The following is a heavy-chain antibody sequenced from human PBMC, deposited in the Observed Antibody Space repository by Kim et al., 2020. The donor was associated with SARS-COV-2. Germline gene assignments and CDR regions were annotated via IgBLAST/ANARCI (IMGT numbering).Heavy chain of an antibody. CDR3: ARGPYYSDSNGHYFSIGFDI. CDR2: INRSGNS. CDR1: GGSFSGYY. V-gene: IGHV4-34*01. J-gene: IGHJ3*02. D-gene: IGHD3-22*01. Sequence: PSETLSLTCAVYGGSFSGYYWSWIRQPPGKGLEWIGEINRSGNSNFNPSFKSRVIMSIDTSQNQLSLKLSSVAAADTAAYYCARGPYYSDSNGHYFSIGFDIWGQGTMVTVSP.